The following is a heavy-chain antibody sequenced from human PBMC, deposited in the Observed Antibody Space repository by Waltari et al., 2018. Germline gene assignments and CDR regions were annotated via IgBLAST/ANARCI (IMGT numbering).Heavy chain of an antibody. CDR1: GYSFTSYW. D-gene: IGHD4-17*01. Sequence: EVQLVQSGAEVKKPGESLKISCKGSGYSFTSYWIGWVRQMPGKGLEWMGFIYPGDLETRYSPSCQGQVTISADKSISTAYLQWSSLKASDTAMYYCARMDYGDYPPDYYYYMDVWGKGTTVTVSS. CDR3: ARMDYGDYPPDYYYYMDV. J-gene: IGHJ6*03. CDR2: IYPGDLET. V-gene: IGHV5-51*01.